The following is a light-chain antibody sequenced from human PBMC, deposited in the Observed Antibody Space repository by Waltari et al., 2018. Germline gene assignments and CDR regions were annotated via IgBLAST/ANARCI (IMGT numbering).Light chain of an antibody. CDR2: AAS. CDR3: KQDYTTPGK. Sequence: DIQMTQSPSSLSASVGDRVTVTCRASQGINKELSWYQQKPGKAPTLLIYAASSLQAGVSSRCSGSGAETEFSLTIRSLEPEDVATYYGKQDYTTPGKFGQGTKGEIK. CDR1: QGINKE. J-gene: IGKJ1*01. V-gene: IGKV1-27*01.